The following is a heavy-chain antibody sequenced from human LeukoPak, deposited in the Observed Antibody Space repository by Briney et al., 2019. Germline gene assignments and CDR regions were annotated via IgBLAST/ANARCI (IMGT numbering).Heavy chain of an antibody. V-gene: IGHV4-61*02. Sequence: SETLSLTCTVSGGSISSGSYYWSWIRQPAGKGLEWIGRIYTSGSTNYNPSLKSRVTISVDTSKNQFSLKLSSVTAADTAVYYCARGPGGRAGAFDIWGQGTMVTVSS. CDR2: IYTSGST. CDR3: ARGPGGRAGAFDI. D-gene: IGHD3-16*01. CDR1: GGSISSGSYY. J-gene: IGHJ3*02.